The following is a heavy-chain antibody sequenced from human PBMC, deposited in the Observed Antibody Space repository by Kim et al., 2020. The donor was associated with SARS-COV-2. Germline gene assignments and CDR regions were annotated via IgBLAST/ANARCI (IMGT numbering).Heavy chain of an antibody. CDR3: ARGPAGVGAAAGTFDY. J-gene: IGHJ4*02. V-gene: IGHV4-31*03. D-gene: IGHD6-13*01. Sequence: SETLSLTCTVSGGSISSGGYYWSWIRQHPGKGLEWIGYIYYSGSTYYNPSLKSRVTISVDTSKNQFSLKLSSVTAADTAVYYCARGPAGVGAAAGTFDYWGQGTLFTVSS. CDR1: GGSISSGGYY. CDR2: IYYSGST.